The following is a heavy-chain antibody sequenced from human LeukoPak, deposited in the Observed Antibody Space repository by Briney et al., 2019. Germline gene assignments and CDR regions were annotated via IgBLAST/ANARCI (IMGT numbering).Heavy chain of an antibody. V-gene: IGHV3-21*01. Sequence: GGSLRLSCAASGFTFSSYSMNWVRQAPGKGLEWVSSISSSSSYIYYADSVKGRFTISRDNAKNSLYLQMNSLRAEDTAVYYCARNAPPWTLELLARYYYYYYMDVWGKGTTVTVSS. D-gene: IGHD1-7*01. CDR1: GFTFSSYS. CDR3: ARNAPPWTLELLARYYYYYYMDV. J-gene: IGHJ6*03. CDR2: ISSSSSYI.